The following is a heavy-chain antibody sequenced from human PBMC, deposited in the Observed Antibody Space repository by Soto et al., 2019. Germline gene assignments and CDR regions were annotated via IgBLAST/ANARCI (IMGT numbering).Heavy chain of an antibody. D-gene: IGHD3-3*01. V-gene: IGHV2-5*01. CDR2: VHWNDDK. CDR3: AHRRIGDTSPGYNGLDV. J-gene: IGHJ6*02. Sequence: QITLKEAGPTLVKPTQTLTLTCTFSGFSLSTTGEGVFWIRQPPGKAPEWLALVHWNDDKRYSPSLRPRLTLRKDTSRHQVVLSLTNLDPVDTGTYYCAHRRIGDTSPGYNGLDVWGQCTTVIVAS. CDR1: GFSLSTTGEG.